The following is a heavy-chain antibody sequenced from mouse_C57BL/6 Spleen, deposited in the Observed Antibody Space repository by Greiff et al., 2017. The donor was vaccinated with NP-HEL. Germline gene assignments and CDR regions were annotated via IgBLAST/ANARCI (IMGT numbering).Heavy chain of an antibody. CDR3: ARTLNYGNYWFAY. CDR2: IDPSDSET. V-gene: IGHV1-52*01. CDR1: GYTFTSYW. D-gene: IGHD2-1*01. Sequence: QVQLQQPGAELVRPGSSVKLSCKASGYTFTSYWMHWVKQRPIQGLEWIGNIDPSDSETHYNQKFKDKATLTVDKSSSTAYMQLSSLTSEDSAVYYCARTLNYGNYWFAYWGQGTLVTVSA. J-gene: IGHJ3*01.